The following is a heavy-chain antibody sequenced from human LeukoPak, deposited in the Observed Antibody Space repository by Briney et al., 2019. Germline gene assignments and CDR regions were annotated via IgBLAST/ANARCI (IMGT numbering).Heavy chain of an antibody. CDR2: IIPIFGTA. J-gene: IGHJ6*03. V-gene: IGHV1-69*13. CDR3: ATPTYYDFWSGYSNTYYYYYMDV. Sequence: SVKVSCKASGGTFSSYAISWVRQAPGQGLEWMGGIIPIFGTANYAQKFQGRVTITADESTSTAHMELSSLRSEDTAVYYCATPTYYDFWSGYSNTYYYYYMDVWGKGTTVTVS. D-gene: IGHD3-3*01. CDR1: GGTFSSYA.